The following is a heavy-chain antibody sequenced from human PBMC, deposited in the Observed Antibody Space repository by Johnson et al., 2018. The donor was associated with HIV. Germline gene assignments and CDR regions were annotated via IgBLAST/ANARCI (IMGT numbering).Heavy chain of an antibody. CDR2: IYSGGDT. J-gene: IGHJ3*02. D-gene: IGHD1-26*01. Sequence: VQLVESGGGLVQPGGSLRLSCAASGFIVRSNYMNWVRQAPGKGLEWVSVIYSGGDTYYSDSVMGRFTISRDTSKNTLYLQMNSLRGDDTAVYYCTVHSGERTDHDAFDIWGQGTMVTVSS. V-gene: IGHV3-66*04. CDR3: TVHSGERTDHDAFDI. CDR1: GFIVRSNY.